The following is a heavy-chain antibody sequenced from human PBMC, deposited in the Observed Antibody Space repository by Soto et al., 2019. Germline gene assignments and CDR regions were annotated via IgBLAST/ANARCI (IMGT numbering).Heavy chain of an antibody. Sequence: QVQLQESGPGLVKPSQNLSLTCTIAGGSISSGDYYWSWIRQPPGKGREWIGHVYDSGSTYNNPSLNSRVTISIDPSENQISLNLRSVTAADTAVYYCARGLSGDKVDSWGQGTLVTVS. D-gene: IGHD1-1*01. J-gene: IGHJ4*02. CDR1: GGSISSGDYY. V-gene: IGHV4-30-4*01. CDR2: VYDSGST. CDR3: ARGLSGDKVDS.